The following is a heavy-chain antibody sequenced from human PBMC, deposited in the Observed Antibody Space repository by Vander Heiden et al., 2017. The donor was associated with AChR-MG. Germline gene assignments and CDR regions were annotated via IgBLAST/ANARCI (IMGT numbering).Heavy chain of an antibody. Sequence: QVQLVQSGAEVKKPGASVKVSCKASGYTFTGYYIHWVRQAPGQGFEWMGWINPNSGGTNYAQKFQGRVTMTRDTSISTAYMELSRLRSDDTAVYYCAFIWFGDYSRAFDYWGQGTLVTVSS. D-gene: IGHD3-10*01. CDR3: AFIWFGDYSRAFDY. CDR2: INPNSGGT. CDR1: GYTFTGYY. J-gene: IGHJ4*02. V-gene: IGHV1-2*02.